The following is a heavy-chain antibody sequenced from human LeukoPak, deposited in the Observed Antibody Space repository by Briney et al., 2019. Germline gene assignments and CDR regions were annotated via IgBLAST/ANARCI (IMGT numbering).Heavy chain of an antibody. CDR3: ARFVSTIYY. J-gene: IGHJ4*02. V-gene: IGHV4-39*01. D-gene: IGHD6-13*01. CDR2: IYYSGST. Sequence: PSETLSLTCAVSGGSISSNSYYWGWIRQPPGKGLEWIGSIYYSGSTYYNPSLKSRVTISVDTSKNQFSLKLSSVTAADTAVYYCARFVSTIYYWGQGTLVTVSS. CDR1: GGSISSNSYY.